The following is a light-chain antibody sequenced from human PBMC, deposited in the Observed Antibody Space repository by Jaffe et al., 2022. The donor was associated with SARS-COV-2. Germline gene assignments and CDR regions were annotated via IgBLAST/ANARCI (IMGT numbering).Light chain of an antibody. CDR1: QSVTTN. CDR2: GAS. J-gene: IGKJ1*01. Sequence: EIVMTQSPATLSVSPGERATLSCRASQSVTTNLAWYQQKPGQAPGLLIYGASTRATGIPDRFSGSGSGTEFTLTISSLQSEDFAVYYCQQYNNWPPERTFGQGTKVEIK. CDR3: QQYNNWPPERT. V-gene: IGKV3-15*01.